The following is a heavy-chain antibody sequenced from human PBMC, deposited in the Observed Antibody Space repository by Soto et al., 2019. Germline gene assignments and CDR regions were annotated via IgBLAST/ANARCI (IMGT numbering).Heavy chain of an antibody. CDR1: GYTFMSYA. V-gene: IGHV1-18*01. CDR3: ARLLARGWFGESMPYGMDV. J-gene: IGHJ6*02. D-gene: IGHD3-10*01. CDR2: ISVHNGNT. Sequence: ASVKVSCKASGYTFMSYAITWVRQAPGQGLEWMGWISVHNGNTNYAQEVQGRVTMTTDTYTSTAYMELRSLRSEDTAVYYCARLLARGWFGESMPYGMDVWGQGTTVTVSS.